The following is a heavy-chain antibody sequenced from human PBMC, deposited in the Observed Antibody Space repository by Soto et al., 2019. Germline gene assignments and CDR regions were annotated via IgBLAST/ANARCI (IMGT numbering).Heavy chain of an antibody. CDR1: GGSFSGYY. J-gene: IGHJ6*03. D-gene: IGHD2-15*01. Sequence: SETLSLTCAFYGGSFSGYYWSWIRQPPGKGLEWIGEINHSGSTNYNPSLKSRVTISVDTSKNQFSLKLSSVTAADTAVYYCARGAHAIVVVVAATASHMDVWDKGTTVTVSS. V-gene: IGHV4-34*01. CDR2: INHSGST. CDR3: ARGAHAIVVVVAATASHMDV.